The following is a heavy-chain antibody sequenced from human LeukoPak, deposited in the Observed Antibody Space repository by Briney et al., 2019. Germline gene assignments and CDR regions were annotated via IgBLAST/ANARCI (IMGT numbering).Heavy chain of an antibody. Sequence: GASVKVSCKASGYTFTSYDINWVRQATGQGLEWMGWMNPNSGNTGYAQKFQGRVTITRNTSISTAYMELSSLRSEDTAVYYCARDMAQGNYDFWSGYYTGLNAFDIWGQGTMVTVSS. CDR2: MNPNSGNT. D-gene: IGHD3-3*01. V-gene: IGHV1-8*03. J-gene: IGHJ3*02. CDR3: ARDMAQGNYDFWSGYYTGLNAFDI. CDR1: GYTFTSYD.